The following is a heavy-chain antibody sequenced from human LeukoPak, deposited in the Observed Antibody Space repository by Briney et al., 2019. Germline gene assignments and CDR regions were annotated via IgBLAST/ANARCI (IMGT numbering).Heavy chain of an antibody. V-gene: IGHV3-48*03. Sequence: PAGSLRLSCAASGFTFSSYDMTWVRQAPGKGLKWVSNIASSDTTIHHAESVKGRFTIPRDNARNSLYLQMNSLRAEDTAVYYCARSRRDNCYYYYGMDVWGQGTTVTVSS. CDR3: ARSRRDNCYYYYGMDV. CDR1: GFTFSSYD. J-gene: IGHJ6*02. D-gene: IGHD5-24*01. CDR2: IASSDTTI.